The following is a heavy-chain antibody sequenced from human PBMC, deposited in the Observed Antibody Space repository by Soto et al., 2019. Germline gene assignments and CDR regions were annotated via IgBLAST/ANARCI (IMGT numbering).Heavy chain of an antibody. CDR2: IHYSGTT. D-gene: IGHD3-16*01. J-gene: IGHJ4*02. CDR3: ARRDLLGDYFDY. V-gene: IGHV4-31*03. Sequence: SETLSLTCTVSGGSISSGNYYWSWIRQHPGKGLEWIGYIHYSGTTYYNPSLKSRVTISVDTSKNQFSLKLSSLTAADTAVYYCARRDLLGDYFDYWGQGTLVTVSS. CDR1: GGSISSGNYY.